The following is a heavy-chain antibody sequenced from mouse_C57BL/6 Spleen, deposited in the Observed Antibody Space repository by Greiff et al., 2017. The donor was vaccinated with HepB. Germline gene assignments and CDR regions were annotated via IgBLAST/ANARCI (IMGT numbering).Heavy chain of an antibody. J-gene: IGHJ3*01. D-gene: IGHD1-1*01. V-gene: IGHV1-50*01. CDR2: IDPSDSYT. CDR3: ARRELLRSFAY. Sequence: QVQLQQPGAELVKPGASVKLSCKASGYTFASYWMQWVKQRPGQGLEWIGEIDPSDSYTNYNQKFKGKATLTVDTSSSTAYMQLSSLTSEDSAVYDCARRELLRSFAYWGQGTLVTVSA. CDR1: GYTFASYW.